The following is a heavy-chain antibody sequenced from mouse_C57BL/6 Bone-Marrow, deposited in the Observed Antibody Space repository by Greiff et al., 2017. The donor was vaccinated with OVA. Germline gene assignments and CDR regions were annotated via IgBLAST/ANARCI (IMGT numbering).Heavy chain of an antibody. V-gene: IGHV1-52*01. CDR2: IDPSDSET. D-gene: IGHD2-3*01. CDR1: GYTFTSYW. Sequence: QVQLQQPGAELVRPGSSVKLSCKASGYTFTSYWMHWVKQRPIQGLEWIGNIDPSDSETHYNQKFKGKSTLTVDKSSSTAYMQLSSLTSEDSAVYYCAIRGLYDGYSYFDYWGQGTARTVSS. J-gene: IGHJ2*01. CDR3: AIRGLYDGYSYFDY.